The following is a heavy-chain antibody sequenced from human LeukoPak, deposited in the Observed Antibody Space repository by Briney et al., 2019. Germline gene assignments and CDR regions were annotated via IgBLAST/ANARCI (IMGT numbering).Heavy chain of an antibody. CDR1: GFAFGSYA. D-gene: IGHD4-23*01. CDR3: ARDSSMYGGNLLDY. Sequence: GGSLRLSCAASGFAFGSYAMSWVRQAPGKGLEWVSAISSNAFSTYYADSVKGRFTISRDNSKNTLYLQMNSLRAEDTAVYYCARDSSMYGGNLLDYWGQGTLVTVSS. J-gene: IGHJ4*02. CDR2: ISSNAFST. V-gene: IGHV3-23*01.